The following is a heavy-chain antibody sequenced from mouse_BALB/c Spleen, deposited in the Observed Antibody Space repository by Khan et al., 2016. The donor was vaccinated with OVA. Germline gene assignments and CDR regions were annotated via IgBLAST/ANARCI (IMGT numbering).Heavy chain of an antibody. Sequence: VKLKQSGTELARPGASVNMSCKASGYTFANYAMHWVKQRPGQGLEWIGYINPSTGYTNYNQNFSDKATLTTDRSSSTAYLQLSSLTSDDSEVYYCVRIPIPQYDVDYWGKGTTLTGSS. CDR2: INPSTGYT. J-gene: IGHJ2*01. D-gene: IGHD2-14*01. CDR3: VRIPIPQYDVDY. V-gene: IGHV1-4*01. CDR1: GYTFANYA.